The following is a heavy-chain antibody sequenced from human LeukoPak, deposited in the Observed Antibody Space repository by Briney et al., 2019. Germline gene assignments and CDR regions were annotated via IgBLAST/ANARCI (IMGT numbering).Heavy chain of an antibody. CDR1: GYSISSGYY. CDR2: IYHSGST. V-gene: IGHV4-38-2*02. Sequence: SETLSLTCTVSGYSISSGYYWGWIRQPPGKGLEWIGSIYHSGSTYYNPSLKSRVTISVDTSKNQFSLKLRSVTAADTAVYYCARVVWGGDFHYSLDVWGKGTTVIVSS. D-gene: IGHD7-27*01. CDR3: ARVVWGGDFHYSLDV. J-gene: IGHJ6*03.